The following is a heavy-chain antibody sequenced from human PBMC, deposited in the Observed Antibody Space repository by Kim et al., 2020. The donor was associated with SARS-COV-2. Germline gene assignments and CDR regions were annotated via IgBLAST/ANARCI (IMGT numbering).Heavy chain of an antibody. Sequence: GGSLRLSCEASGFSFSTLGMTWVRQSPGKGLEWIAAVSASGDNTHYADSVKGRFVISRDNSKRMVFLEMNSLRAEDTAVYYCANPPFRTYGHWGQGTRVTVSS. V-gene: IGHV3-23*01. CDR1: GFSFSTLG. CDR3: ANPPFRTYGH. CDR2: VSASGDNT. J-gene: IGHJ4*02. D-gene: IGHD2-8*01.